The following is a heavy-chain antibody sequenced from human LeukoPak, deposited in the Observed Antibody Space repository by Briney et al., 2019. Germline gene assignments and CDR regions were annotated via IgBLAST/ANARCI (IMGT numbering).Heavy chain of an antibody. J-gene: IGHJ4*02. V-gene: IGHV3-23*01. D-gene: IGHD3-16*01. CDR1: GFTFSTYA. Sequence: GGFLRLSCAASGFTFSTYAMNWVRQAPGKGLEWVSGISASGGGKFYADSVKGRFTISRDKSKSTVYLQMNSLRAEDAAVYYCAKDNADYPIYYFDSWGQGILVTVSS. CDR2: ISASGGGK. CDR3: AKDNADYPIYYFDS.